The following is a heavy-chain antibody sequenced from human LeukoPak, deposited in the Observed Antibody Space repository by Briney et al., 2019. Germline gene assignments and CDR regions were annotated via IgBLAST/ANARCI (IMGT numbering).Heavy chain of an antibody. D-gene: IGHD3-3*01. CDR2: IYYSGST. V-gene: IGHV4-59*01. J-gene: IGHJ4*02. CDR3: ARVRPRITIFGVVIAPYYFDY. CDR1: GGSISSYY. Sequence: SETLSLTCTVSGGSISSYYWSWIRQPPGKGLEWVGYIYYSGSTNYNPSLKSRVTISVDTSKNQFSLKLSSVTAADTAVYYCARVRPRITIFGVVIAPYYFDYWGQGTLVTVSS.